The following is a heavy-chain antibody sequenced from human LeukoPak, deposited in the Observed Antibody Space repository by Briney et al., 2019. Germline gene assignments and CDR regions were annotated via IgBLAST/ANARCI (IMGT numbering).Heavy chain of an antibody. D-gene: IGHD6-13*01. CDR1: GYTFTSYG. J-gene: IGHJ3*02. CDR2: ISAYNGNT. V-gene: IGHV1-18*01. Sequence: ASVKATCKASGYTFTSYGISWVRQAPGQGLEWMGWISAYNGNTNYAQKLQGRVTMTTDTSTSTAYMELRSLRSDDTAVYYCARHFSSSWSSAFDIWGQGTMVTVSS. CDR3: ARHFSSSWSSAFDI.